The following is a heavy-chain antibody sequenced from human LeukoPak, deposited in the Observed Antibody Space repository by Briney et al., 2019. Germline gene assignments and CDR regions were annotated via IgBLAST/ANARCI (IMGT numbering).Heavy chain of an antibody. CDR2: ISPSGNT. CDR3: ARHYCTSPSCYLYYFDC. J-gene: IGHJ4*02. D-gene: IGHD2-2*01. V-gene: IGHV4-4*07. Sequence: SETLSLTCTVSGGSISSYHWNWIRQPAGMGLEWIGHISPSGNTNYNPSLKSRVTISVDKSKNQFSLKLTSVTAADTAVYYCARHYCTSPSCYLYYFDCWGQGTLVTVSS. CDR1: GGSISSYH.